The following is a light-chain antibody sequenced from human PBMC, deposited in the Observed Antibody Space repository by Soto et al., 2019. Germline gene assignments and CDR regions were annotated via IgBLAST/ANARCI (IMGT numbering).Light chain of an antibody. CDR2: GAS. CDR1: QSVSSN. Sequence: EIVMTQSPATLSVSPGERATLSCRANQSVSSNLAWYQQKPGQAPLLLIYGASTRAAGIPARLSGSGSGTELTLTISSLQSEDFALYYCQQYNNWPPYTFGQGTKLEIK. V-gene: IGKV3-15*01. J-gene: IGKJ2*01. CDR3: QQYNNWPPYT.